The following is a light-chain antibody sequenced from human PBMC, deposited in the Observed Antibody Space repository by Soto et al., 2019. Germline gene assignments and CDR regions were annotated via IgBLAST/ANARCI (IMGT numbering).Light chain of an antibody. V-gene: IGKV3-20*01. CDR1: QSVGRDY. Sequence: EIVLTQSPGTLSLSPGERATLSCRASQSVGRDYLAWYQQKPGQAPRLLIYHASSRATGIPDRFSGSGSGTDFTLTISRLEPEDFAEFYCQQYASSPLTFGGGTNVEIK. CDR2: HAS. J-gene: IGKJ4*01. CDR3: QQYASSPLT.